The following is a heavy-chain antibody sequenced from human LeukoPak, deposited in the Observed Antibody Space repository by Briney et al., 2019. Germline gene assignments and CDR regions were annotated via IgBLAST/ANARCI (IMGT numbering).Heavy chain of an antibody. D-gene: IGHD3-10*01. V-gene: IGHV3-30*04. CDR2: ISYDGSNK. Sequence: GGSLRLSCAASGFTFSSYVMNWVRQAPGKGLEWVAVISYDGSNKYYADSVKGRFTISRDNSKNTLSLQMNSLRPEDTAVYYCTRAGGLVRGVHYYYYMDVWGKGTTVTISS. CDR1: GFTFSSYV. J-gene: IGHJ6*03. CDR3: TRAGGLVRGVHYYYYMDV.